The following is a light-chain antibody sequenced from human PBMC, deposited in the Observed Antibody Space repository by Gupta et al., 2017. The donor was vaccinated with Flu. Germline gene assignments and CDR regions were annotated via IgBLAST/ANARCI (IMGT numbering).Light chain of an antibody. Sequence: SSNIGDNPVNWYRQLPGAAPTLLIYSNNQRPSGVPDRFSGSKSGTSASLAISGLQSEDEADYSCAAWDDSLRGVLFGGGTKLTVL. CDR3: AAWDDSLRGVL. V-gene: IGLV1-44*01. CDR1: SSNIGDNP. CDR2: SNN. J-gene: IGLJ2*01.